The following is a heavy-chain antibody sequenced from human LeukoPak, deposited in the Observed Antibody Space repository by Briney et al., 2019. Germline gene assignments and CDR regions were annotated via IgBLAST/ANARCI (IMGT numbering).Heavy chain of an antibody. Sequence: GASVKVSCKASGYTFTSYGISWVRQAPGQELEWMGWISAYNGNTNYAQKLQGRVTMTTDTSTSTAYMELRSLRSDDTAVYYCARARRGGALLRYYYYYGMDVWGQGTTVTVSS. CDR2: ISAYNGNT. V-gene: IGHV1-18*01. D-gene: IGHD2-15*01. J-gene: IGHJ6*02. CDR3: ARARRGGALLRYYYYYGMDV. CDR1: GYTFTSYG.